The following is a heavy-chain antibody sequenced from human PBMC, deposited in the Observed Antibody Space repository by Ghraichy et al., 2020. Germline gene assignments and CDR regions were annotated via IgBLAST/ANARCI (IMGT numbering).Heavy chain of an antibody. V-gene: IGHV4-39*01. D-gene: IGHD3-22*01. CDR1: GVSISSSWYY. J-gene: IGHJ5*02. Sequence: SETLSLTCTVSGVSISSSWYYWGWMRQSPGKGLEWIRNVFYSGSNYYSPSLKSLVTISVDTSKNQFSLKLSSVTAADTAVYYCARQGYYYDSGAYFPWFDPWGQGILVTVSS. CDR3: ARQGYYYDSGAYFPWFDP. CDR2: VFYSGSN.